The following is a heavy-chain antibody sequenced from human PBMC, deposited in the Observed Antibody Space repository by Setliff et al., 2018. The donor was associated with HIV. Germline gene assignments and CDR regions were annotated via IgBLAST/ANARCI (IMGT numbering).Heavy chain of an antibody. Sequence: SETLSLTCSVSGGSISNFYWSWIRQPPGKGLEWVGHIYSTGDTNYNPSLKSRVTLSADTSKNQLSLSLTSVTAADTAVYYCARGVAAAGMLMDVWGKGTTVTVSS. CDR2: IYSTGDT. J-gene: IGHJ6*03. D-gene: IGHD6-13*01. V-gene: IGHV4-4*07. CDR3: ARGVAAAGMLMDV. CDR1: GGSISNFY.